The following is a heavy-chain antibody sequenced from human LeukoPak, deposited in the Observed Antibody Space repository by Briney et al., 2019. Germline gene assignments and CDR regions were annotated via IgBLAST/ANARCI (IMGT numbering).Heavy chain of an antibody. CDR2: ISAYNGNT. CDR3: ARNRPLYYYDSSGYYSLRYYFDY. D-gene: IGHD3-22*01. Sequence: ASVKVSCKASGYTFTSYGISWVRQAPGQGLEWMGWISAYNGNTNYAQKLQGRVTMTTDTSTSTAYMELRSLRSDDTAVCYCARNRPLYYYDSSGYYSLRYYFDYWGQGTLVTVSS. J-gene: IGHJ4*02. CDR1: GYTFTSYG. V-gene: IGHV1-18*01.